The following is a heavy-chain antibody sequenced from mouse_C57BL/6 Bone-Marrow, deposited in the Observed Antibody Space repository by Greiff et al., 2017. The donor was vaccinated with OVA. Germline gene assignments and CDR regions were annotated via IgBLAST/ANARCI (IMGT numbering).Heavy chain of an antibody. J-gene: IGHJ4*01. V-gene: IGHV1-72*01. CDR3: ARSYYGSSRGYYAMDY. CDR2: IDPNSGGT. Sequence: KESCKASGYTFTSYWMHWVKQRPGRGLEWIGRIDPNSGGTKYNEKFKSKATLTVDKPSSTAYMQLSSLTSEDSAVYYCARSYYGSSRGYYAMDYWGQGTSVTVSS. D-gene: IGHD1-1*01. CDR1: GYTFTSYW.